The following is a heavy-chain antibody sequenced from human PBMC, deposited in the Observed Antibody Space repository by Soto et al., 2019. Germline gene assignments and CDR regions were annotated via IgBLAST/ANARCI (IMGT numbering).Heavy chain of an antibody. CDR2: IYYSGST. J-gene: IGHJ4*02. D-gene: IGHD3-9*01. CDR1: GGSISSGGYY. V-gene: IGHV4-31*03. Sequence: SETLSLTCTVSGGSISSGGYYWSWIRQHPGKGLEWIGYIYYSGSTYYNPSLKSRVTISLDRSKNQFSLNLSSVTAADTAVYYCALRYDNRFYWGQGTLVTVSS. CDR3: ALRYDNRFY.